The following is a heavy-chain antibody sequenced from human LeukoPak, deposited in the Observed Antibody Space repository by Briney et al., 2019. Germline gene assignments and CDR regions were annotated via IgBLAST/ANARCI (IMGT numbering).Heavy chain of an antibody. J-gene: IGHJ4*02. CDR2: FDPEDGET. V-gene: IGHV1-24*01. CDR3: ATTSPLYYYDSSGSRPYYFDY. D-gene: IGHD3-22*01. Sequence: ASVKVSCKVSGYTLTELSMHWVRQAPGKGLEWMGGFDPEDGETIYAQKFQGRVTMTEDTSTDTAYMELSNLRSEDTAVYYCATTSPLYYYDSSGSRPYYFDYWGQGTLVTVSS. CDR1: GYTLTELS.